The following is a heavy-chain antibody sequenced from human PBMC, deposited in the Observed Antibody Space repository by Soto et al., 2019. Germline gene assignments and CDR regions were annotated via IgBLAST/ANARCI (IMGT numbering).Heavy chain of an antibody. CDR3: ATPLTHYGDCGN. CDR2: FDPEDGET. Sequence: ASVKVSCKVSGYTLTELSMHWVRQAPGKGLEWMGGFDPEDGETIYAQKFQGRVTMTEDTSTDTAYMELSSLRSEDTAVYYCATPLTHYGDCGNWGQGTLVTVSS. D-gene: IGHD4-17*01. V-gene: IGHV1-24*01. CDR1: GYTLTELS. J-gene: IGHJ4*02.